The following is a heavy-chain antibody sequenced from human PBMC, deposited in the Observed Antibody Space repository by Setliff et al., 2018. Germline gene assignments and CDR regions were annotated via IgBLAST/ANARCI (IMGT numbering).Heavy chain of an antibody. J-gene: IGHJ4*02. CDR2: IHAGSSNT. D-gene: IGHD2-8*02. Sequence: ASVKVSCKAFGYSFSSNAFHWVRQAPGQTLEWMGWIHAGSSNTLYSQRFQDRITISRDTSATTVHMELSSLRSDDTAVYYCARMSTSGPHYDYWGQGTLVTASS. V-gene: IGHV1-3*01. CDR3: ARMSTSGPHYDY. CDR1: GYSFSSNA.